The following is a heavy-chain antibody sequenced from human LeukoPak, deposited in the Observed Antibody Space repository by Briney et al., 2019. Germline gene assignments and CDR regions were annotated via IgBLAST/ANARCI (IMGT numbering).Heavy chain of an antibody. Sequence: ASETLSLTCAVSGYSISSGYYWGWIRQPPGKGLEWIGSIYHSGSTYYNPSLKSRVTISVDTSKDQFSLKLSSVTAADTAVYHCARGPTTVTTSGPNWFDPWGQGTLVTVSS. CDR2: IYHSGST. V-gene: IGHV4-38-2*01. CDR1: GYSISSGYY. D-gene: IGHD4-17*01. CDR3: ARGPTTVTTSGPNWFDP. J-gene: IGHJ5*02.